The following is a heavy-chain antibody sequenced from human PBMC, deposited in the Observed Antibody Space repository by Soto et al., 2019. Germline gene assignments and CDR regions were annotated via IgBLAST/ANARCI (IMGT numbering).Heavy chain of an antibody. Sequence: QLQLQESGPGLVKPSETLSLTCTVSGGSISSSSYYWGWIRQPPGKGLEWIGSIYYSGSTYYNPSLKSLATISVDTSKNQFSLKLSSVTAADTAVYYCAFNDIVVVAAAILDYWGQGTLVTVSS. D-gene: IGHD2-2*01. CDR1: GGSISSSSYY. CDR3: AFNDIVVVAAAILDY. V-gene: IGHV4-39*01. CDR2: IYYSGST. J-gene: IGHJ4*02.